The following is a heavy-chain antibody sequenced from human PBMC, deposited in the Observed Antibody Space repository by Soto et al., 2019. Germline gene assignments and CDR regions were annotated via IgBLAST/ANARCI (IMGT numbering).Heavy chain of an antibody. V-gene: IGHV2-5*01. CDR1: GFSLTSGVVG. D-gene: IGHD6-13*01. Sequence: QITLKESGPTLVKPTQTLTLTCTFSGFSLTSGVVGVGWIRQPPGEALEWLALIYWNDEQHYNPSLRNRLTITQDNSKNQVVLTMTNMDPVDTATYYCAHRLPGPSGYDVWGQGTTVTVSS. CDR3: AHRLPGPSGYDV. J-gene: IGHJ6*02. CDR2: IYWNDEQ.